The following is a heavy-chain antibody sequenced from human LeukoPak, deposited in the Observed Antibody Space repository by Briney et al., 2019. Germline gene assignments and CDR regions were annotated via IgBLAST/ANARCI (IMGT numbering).Heavy chain of an antibody. J-gene: IGHJ6*03. V-gene: IGHV3-21*01. D-gene: IGHD4-11*01. CDR2: ISTRSSYI. CDR1: GFTFSSYN. Sequence: GGSLRLSCAASGFTFSSYNMNWVRQAPGKGLEWVSSISTRSSYIYYADSVKGRFTISRDNAKNTLYLQMNSLRAEDTAVYYCARDVGNYGYFYYMDVWGKGTTVTVSS. CDR3: ARDVGNYGYFYYMDV.